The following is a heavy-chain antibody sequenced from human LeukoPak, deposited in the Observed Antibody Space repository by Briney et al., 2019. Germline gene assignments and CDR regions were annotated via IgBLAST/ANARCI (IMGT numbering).Heavy chain of an antibody. D-gene: IGHD1-20*01. V-gene: IGHV5-10-1*01. Sequence: GESLKISCQSSGYSFTTYWISWVRQMPGKGLEWMGRIDPSDSYTNYSPSIQGHVTFSIDKSISTAYLQWSSLEASDTAIYYCARHGCRGRNCHPHLDYWGQGTLVTVSS. CDR2: IDPSDSYT. CDR3: ARHGCRGRNCHPHLDY. CDR1: GYSFTTYW. J-gene: IGHJ4*02.